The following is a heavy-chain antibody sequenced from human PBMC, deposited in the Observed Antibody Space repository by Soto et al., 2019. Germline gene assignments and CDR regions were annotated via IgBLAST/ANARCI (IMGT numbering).Heavy chain of an antibody. CDR1: GFTFSSYS. V-gene: IGHV3-48*01. CDR3: ARRVPAAKKGYYYMDV. CDR2: ISSSSSTI. J-gene: IGHJ6*03. Sequence: GVLRLSCAASGFTFSSYSMNWVRQAPGKGLEWVSYISSSSSTIYYADSVKGRFTISRDNAKNSLYLQMNSLRAEDTAVYYCARRVPAAKKGYYYMDVWGKGTTVTVSS. D-gene: IGHD2-2*01.